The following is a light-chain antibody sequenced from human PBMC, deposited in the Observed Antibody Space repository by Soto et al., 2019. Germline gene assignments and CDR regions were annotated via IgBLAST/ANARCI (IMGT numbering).Light chain of an antibody. J-gene: IGLJ1*01. CDR1: SSNIGAGYD. Sequence: QSVQTQPPSVSGAPGQRVTISCTGSSSNIGAGYDVHWYQQLPGTAPKLLIFRNNNRPSGVPDRFSGSKSGTSASLAITGLQAEDEAEYYCQSYDSSLSAYVFATGTKATVL. CDR3: QSYDSSLSAYV. V-gene: IGLV1-40*01. CDR2: RNN.